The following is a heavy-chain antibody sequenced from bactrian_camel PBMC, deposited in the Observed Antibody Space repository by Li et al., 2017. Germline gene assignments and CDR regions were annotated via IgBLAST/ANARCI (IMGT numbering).Heavy chain of an antibody. CDR2: IYLGGGSA. Sequence: HVQLVESGGGSVQAGGSLRLSCAASGDIYSGNCMAWFRQAPGKKRDQVATIYLGGGSAVYADSVKGRFTISRDNSRNTVYLQLNSLKTEDTAMYFCSSLYNRYWGQGTQVTVS. CDR1: GDIYSGNC. J-gene: IGHJ4*01. V-gene: IGHV3S54*01. CDR3: SSLYNRY.